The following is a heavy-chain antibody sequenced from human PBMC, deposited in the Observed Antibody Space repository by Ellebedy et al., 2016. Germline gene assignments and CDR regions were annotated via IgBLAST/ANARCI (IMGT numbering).Heavy chain of an antibody. CDR1: GFTFSSYA. J-gene: IGHJ4*02. CDR3: ARDPSYCSSTSCYIPDY. D-gene: IGHD2-2*02. V-gene: IGHV3-30-3*01. CDR2: ISYDGSNK. Sequence: GGSLRLXXAASGFTFSSYAMHWVRQAPGKELEWVAVISYDGSNKYYADSVKGRFTISRDNSKNTLYLQMNSLRAEDTAVYYCARDPSYCSSTSCYIPDYWGQGTLVTVSS.